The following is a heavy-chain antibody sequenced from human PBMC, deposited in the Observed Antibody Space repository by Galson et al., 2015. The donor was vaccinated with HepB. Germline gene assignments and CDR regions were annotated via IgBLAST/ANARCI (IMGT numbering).Heavy chain of an antibody. D-gene: IGHD4-23*01. CDR1: GFTFSGSA. CDR3: TRRGTVVTKEFDY. CDR2: IRSKANSYAT. V-gene: IGHV3-73*01. Sequence: SLRLSCAASGFTFSGSAMHWVRQASGKGLEWVGRIRSKANSYATAYAASVKGRFTISRDDSKNTAYLQMNSPKTEDTAVYYCTRRGTVVTKEFDYWGQGTLVTVSS. J-gene: IGHJ4*02.